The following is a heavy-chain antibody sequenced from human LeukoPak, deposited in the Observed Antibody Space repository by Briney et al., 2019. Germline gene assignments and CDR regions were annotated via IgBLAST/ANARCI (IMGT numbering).Heavy chain of an antibody. CDR3: ARVHFYDSSGYSLINP. CDR2: INPNCGGT. V-gene: IGHV1-2*02. D-gene: IGHD3-22*01. J-gene: IGHJ4*02. Sequence: ASVKVSCKASGYTFTGYYMHWVRQAPGQGLEWMGWINPNCGGTNYAQKFQGRVTMTRDTSISTAYMELSRLKSDDTAVYYCARVHFYDSSGYSLINPWGQGTLVTVSS. CDR1: GYTFTGYY.